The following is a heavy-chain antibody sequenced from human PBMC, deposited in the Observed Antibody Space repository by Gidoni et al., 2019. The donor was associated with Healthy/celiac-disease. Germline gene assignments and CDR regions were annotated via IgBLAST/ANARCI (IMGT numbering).Heavy chain of an antibody. V-gene: IGHV3-13*05. J-gene: IGHJ6*02. CDR1: GIPFSRYD. CDR2: FGTAGEP. Sequence: EVQLVVSGGGLVQPGGALRLTCSASGIPFSRYDMQWVRQATGKGLEWVSAFGTAGEPYYPGSVEGRFPISRENAMNSLYLQMNSLRAGDTAVYYCARANYDFWSGYSRGYGMDVWGQGTTVTVSS. D-gene: IGHD3-3*01. CDR3: ARANYDFWSGYSRGYGMDV.